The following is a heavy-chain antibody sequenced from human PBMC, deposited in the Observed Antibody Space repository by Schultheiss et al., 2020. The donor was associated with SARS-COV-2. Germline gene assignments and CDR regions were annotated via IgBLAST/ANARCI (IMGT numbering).Heavy chain of an antibody. Sequence: LSLTCAVYGGSFSGYYWSWIRQPPGKGLEWVSAISGSGGSTYYADSVKGRFTISRDNAKNSLYLQMNSLRAEDTAVYYCAREGGSIAVAGKGDFDYWGQGTLVTVSS. CDR2: ISGSGGST. CDR1: GGSFSGYY. CDR3: AREGGSIAVAGKGDFDY. J-gene: IGHJ4*02. D-gene: IGHD6-19*01. V-gene: IGHV3-11*04.